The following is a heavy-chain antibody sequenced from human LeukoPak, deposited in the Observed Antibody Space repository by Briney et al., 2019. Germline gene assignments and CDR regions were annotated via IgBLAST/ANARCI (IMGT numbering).Heavy chain of an antibody. V-gene: IGHV4-39*07. D-gene: IGHD1-26*01. CDR1: GGSISSGTYY. Sequence: PSETLSLTCTVSGGSISSGTYYWAWIRQPPGRGLEWIGTIYHSGSTYYNPSLKTRVTISVDTSKNQFSLNLTSLTAADTAVYYCARDGNNAFDIWGQGTMVTVSS. CDR2: IYHSGST. CDR3: ARDGNNAFDI. J-gene: IGHJ3*02.